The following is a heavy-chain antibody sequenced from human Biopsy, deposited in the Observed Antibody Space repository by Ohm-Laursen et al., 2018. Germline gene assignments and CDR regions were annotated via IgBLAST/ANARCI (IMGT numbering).Heavy chain of an antibody. J-gene: IGHJ4*02. CDR2: ISGNSDII. V-gene: IGHV3-23*01. Sequence: GSLRLSCSASGFTFSSYAKTWFRQAPGKGLEWVSTISGNSDIIYDTDSVKGRFTISRDNSKNTLYLQMNSLRADDTAVYYCALAAAQTVTHFDYWGQGTLVTVSS. CDR1: GFTFSSYA. D-gene: IGHD4-17*01. CDR3: ALAAAQTVTHFDY.